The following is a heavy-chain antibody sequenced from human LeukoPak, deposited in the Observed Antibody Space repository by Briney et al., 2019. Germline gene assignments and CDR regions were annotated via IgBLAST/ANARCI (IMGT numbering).Heavy chain of an antibody. D-gene: IGHD3-22*01. Sequence: SETLSLTCAVSGYSISRSYYWGWIRQPPGKGRDWIWSIYHSGSTFYNPCLTSRDTLQVDTFKNQFSLKLSSVTAADTAVYYCARVFPGYYDSLHDFDIWGQGTMVTVSS. CDR2: IYHSGST. J-gene: IGHJ3*02. CDR3: ARVFPGYYDSLHDFDI. V-gene: IGHV4-38-2*01. CDR1: GYSISRSYY.